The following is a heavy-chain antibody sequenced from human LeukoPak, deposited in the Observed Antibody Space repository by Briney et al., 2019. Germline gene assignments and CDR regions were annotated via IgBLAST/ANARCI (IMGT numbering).Heavy chain of an antibody. Sequence: SETLSLTCAVSGSSISSGYYWGWIRQPPGKGLEWIGSVYHSGSTYYNPSLKSRVTISVDTSKNQFSLKLSSVTAADTAVYYCARVLWFGAYNFDYWGQGTLVTVSS. CDR3: ARVLWFGAYNFDY. CDR1: GSSISSGYY. V-gene: IGHV4-38-2*01. J-gene: IGHJ4*02. CDR2: VYHSGST. D-gene: IGHD3-10*01.